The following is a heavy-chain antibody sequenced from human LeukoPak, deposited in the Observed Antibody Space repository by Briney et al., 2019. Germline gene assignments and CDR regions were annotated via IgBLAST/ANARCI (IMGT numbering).Heavy chain of an antibody. D-gene: IGHD2-15*01. CDR1: GFTFSSYA. Sequence: GGSLRLSCAASGFTFSSYAMSWVRQAPGKGLEWVSAISGSGGSTYYADSVKGRFTMSRDNSKNTLYLQMNSLRAEDTAVYFCAKLSGGSCYSSADYWGQGTLVTVSS. CDR2: ISGSGGST. J-gene: IGHJ4*02. V-gene: IGHV3-23*01. CDR3: AKLSGGSCYSSADY.